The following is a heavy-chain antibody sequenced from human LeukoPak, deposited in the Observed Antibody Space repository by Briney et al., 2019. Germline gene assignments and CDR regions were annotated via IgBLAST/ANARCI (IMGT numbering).Heavy chain of an antibody. Sequence: ASVKVSCKASGYTLTDYYMHWVRQAPGQGLEWMGRINPNSGGTDYAQKFQGRVTMTRDTSISTVYMELSRLRSDDTAVYYCARVGYYESSGYYEYWGQGTLVTVSS. CDR1: GYTLTDYY. D-gene: IGHD3-22*01. CDR3: ARVGYYESSGYYEY. V-gene: IGHV1-2*06. J-gene: IGHJ4*02. CDR2: INPNSGGT.